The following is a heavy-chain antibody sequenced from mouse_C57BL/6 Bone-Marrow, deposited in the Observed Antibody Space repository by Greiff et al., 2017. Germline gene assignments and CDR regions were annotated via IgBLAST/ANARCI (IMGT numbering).Heavy chain of an antibody. CDR2: ISSGGDYI. CDR1: GFTFSSYA. CDR3: TGPWYFDV. J-gene: IGHJ1*03. V-gene: IGHV5-9-1*02. Sequence: EVKVVESGEGLVKPGGSLKLSCAASGFTFSSYAMSWVRQTPEKRLEWVAYISSGGDYIYYADTVKGRFTISRDTARNTLYLQMSSLESEDTAMYCCTGPWYFDVWGTGTTVTVSS.